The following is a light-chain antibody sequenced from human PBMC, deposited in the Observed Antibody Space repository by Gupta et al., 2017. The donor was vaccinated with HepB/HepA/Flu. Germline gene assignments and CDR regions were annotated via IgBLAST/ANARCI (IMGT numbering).Light chain of an antibody. CDR1: TSDIGTHDY. CDR3: CSYTSATTLYVV. CDR2: DVT. V-gene: IGLV2-14*01. Sequence: SALAQPASVAGSLGPAVTMSCTGTTSDIGTHDYVSWYQQLPGKAPKLIIFDVTNRPSGVSSRFSGSKSGNTASLTISGLQAEDEGDYFCCSYTSATTLYVVFGGGTKLTVL. J-gene: IGLJ2*01.